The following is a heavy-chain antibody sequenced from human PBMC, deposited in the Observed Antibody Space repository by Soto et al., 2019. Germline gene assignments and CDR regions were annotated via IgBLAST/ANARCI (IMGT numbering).Heavy chain of an antibody. V-gene: IGHV1-69*06. CDR2: IIPIFGTA. Sequence: SVKVSCKAYGGTFSSYAISLVRQAPGQGLEWMGGIIPIFGTANYAQKFQGRVTITADKSTSTAYMELRSLRSEDTAVYYCARDSALTKRYYYYGMDVWGHGTTVTVSS. D-gene: IGHD4-4*01. CDR3: ARDSALTKRYYYYGMDV. CDR1: GGTFSSYA. J-gene: IGHJ6*01.